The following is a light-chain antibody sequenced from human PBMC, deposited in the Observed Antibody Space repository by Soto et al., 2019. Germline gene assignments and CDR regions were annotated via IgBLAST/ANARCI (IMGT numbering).Light chain of an antibody. CDR1: QTINIW. Sequence: DIQMTQSPSTLSASVGDRVTITCRASQTINIWLAWYQQKPGMAPKLLIYKASTLKSGVPSRFSGSGSGTDFTLTISRLEPEDFAVYYCHQYVSWTFGQGTKVDIK. CDR3: HQYVSWT. V-gene: IGKV1-5*03. J-gene: IGKJ1*01. CDR2: KAS.